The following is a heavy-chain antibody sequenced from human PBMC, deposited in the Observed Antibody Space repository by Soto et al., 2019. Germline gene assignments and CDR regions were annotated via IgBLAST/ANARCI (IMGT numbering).Heavy chain of an antibody. V-gene: IGHV3-30*03. CDR1: GFTFSSYG. CDR3: ARNLHIAAAVNYYYGMDV. D-gene: IGHD6-13*01. CDR2: ISYDGSNK. J-gene: IGHJ6*02. Sequence: PGGSLRLSCAASGFTFSSYGMHWVRQAPGKGLEWVAVISYDGSNKYYADSVKGRFTISRDNSKNTLYLQMNSLRAEDTAVYYCARNLHIAAAVNYYYGMDVWGQGTTVTVSS.